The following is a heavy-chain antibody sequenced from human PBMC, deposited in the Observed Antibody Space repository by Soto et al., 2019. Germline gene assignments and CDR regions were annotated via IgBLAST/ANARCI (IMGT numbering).Heavy chain of an antibody. CDR1: GFTFSSYV. CDR2: ISYDGSKK. D-gene: IGHD2-2*01. CDR3: AKGQHCSSTSCYFYYYGMDV. J-gene: IGHJ6*02. V-gene: IGHV3-30*18. Sequence: QVQLVESGGGVVQPGRSLRLSCAASGFTFSSYVMHWVRQAPGKGLEWVAVISYDGSKKYYADSVKGRLTISRDNSKNPVYLQMNSLRREDTAVYYCAKGQHCSSTSCYFYYYGMDVWGQGTTVAVSS.